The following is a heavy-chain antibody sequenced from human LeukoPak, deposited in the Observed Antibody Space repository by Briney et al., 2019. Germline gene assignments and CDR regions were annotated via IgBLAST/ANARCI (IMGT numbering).Heavy chain of an antibody. Sequence: GASVKVSCKASGGTFSSYAISWVRQAPGQGLEWMGGIIPIFGTANYARKFQGRVTITADESTSTAYMELSSLRSEDTAVYYCACNYGGNSVWAYYFDYWGQGTLVTVSS. V-gene: IGHV1-69*01. J-gene: IGHJ4*02. CDR3: ACNYGGNSVWAYYFDY. CDR2: IIPIFGTA. CDR1: GGTFSSYA. D-gene: IGHD4-23*01.